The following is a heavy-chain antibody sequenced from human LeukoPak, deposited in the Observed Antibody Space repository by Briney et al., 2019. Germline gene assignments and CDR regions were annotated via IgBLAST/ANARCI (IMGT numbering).Heavy chain of an antibody. V-gene: IGHV1-2*02. CDR1: GYTFTGYY. CDR3: ARDPTYYYGSGSYSMDP. CDR2: INPNSGGT. J-gene: IGHJ5*02. Sequence: ASVKVSCKASGYTFTGYYIHWVRQAPGQGLEWMGWINPNSGGTNYTQKFQGRVTMTRDTSISTAYMELSRLRSDDTALYYSARDPTYYYGSGSYSMDPWGQGTLVTVSS. D-gene: IGHD3-10*01.